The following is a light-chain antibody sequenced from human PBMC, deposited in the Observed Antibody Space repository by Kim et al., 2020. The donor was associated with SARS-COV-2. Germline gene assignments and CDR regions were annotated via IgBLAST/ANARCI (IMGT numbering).Light chain of an antibody. CDR1: QSISSP. CDR2: AAS. CDR3: QQSYSIPIT. J-gene: IGKJ5*01. Sequence: DIQMTQSPSSLSASVGDRVTITCRASQSISSPLNWYQQKPGKAPKLLIYAASSLQSGVPLRFSGSGSGTDFTLTISSLQPEDFATYYCQQSYSIPITFGQGTRLEIK. V-gene: IGKV1-39*01.